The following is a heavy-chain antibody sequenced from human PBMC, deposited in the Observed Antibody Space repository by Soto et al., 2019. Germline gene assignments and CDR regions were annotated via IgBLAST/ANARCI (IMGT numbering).Heavy chain of an antibody. CDR3: TTDLQGTNEDY. V-gene: IGHV3-15*07. CDR2: IKSKPDGATT. CDR1: GSTFSNAW. J-gene: IGHJ4*02. D-gene: IGHD1-1*01. Sequence: EVQLVESGGGLVKPGGSLRLSCAASGSTFSNAWMHWVRQAPGKGLDWVGRIKSKPDGATTDYATPVKGRFIISRDDSKNTLYLQMNSLETEDTAVYYCTTDLQGTNEDYWGQGTLVTVSS.